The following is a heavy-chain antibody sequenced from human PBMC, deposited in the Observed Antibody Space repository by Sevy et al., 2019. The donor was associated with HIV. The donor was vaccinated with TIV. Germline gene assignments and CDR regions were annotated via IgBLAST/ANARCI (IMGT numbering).Heavy chain of an antibody. CDR3: AKDTSGCYDALDQ. J-gene: IGHJ4*02. Sequence: GGSLRLSCEVSGFTFGYFAMSWVRQAPGKGLEWVSGISPNGATSHYAAPVRGRFTISRDNSKNRMYLQMSSLRAEDTAQYYCAKDTSGCYDALDQWGQGTLVTVSS. CDR1: GFTFGYFA. D-gene: IGHD6-19*01. V-gene: IGHV3-23*01. CDR2: ISPNGATS.